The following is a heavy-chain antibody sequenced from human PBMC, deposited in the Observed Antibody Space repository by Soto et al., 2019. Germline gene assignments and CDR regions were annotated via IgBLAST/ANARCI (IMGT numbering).Heavy chain of an antibody. CDR3: GSVDYDFWSGPRGGLDV. D-gene: IGHD3-3*01. J-gene: IGHJ6*02. CDR2: IIPIFGTA. V-gene: IGHV1-69*12. CDR1: GGTFSSYA. Sequence: QVQLVQSGAEVKKPGSSVKVSCKASGGTFSSYAISWVRQAPGQGLEWMGGIIPIFGTANYAQKFQGRVTITADXSXSXXSIEMSSLRSEDTAVYYCGSVDYDFWSGPRGGLDVWGQGTTVTVSS.